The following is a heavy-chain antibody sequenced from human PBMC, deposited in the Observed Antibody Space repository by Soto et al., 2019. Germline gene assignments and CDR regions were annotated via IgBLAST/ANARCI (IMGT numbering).Heavy chain of an antibody. CDR2: VYSSGTT. J-gene: IGHJ4*02. Sequence: SETLSLTCSVSGGSINSYWWSWIRQPAGKGLEWIGRVYSSGTTDYNPSLNSRATLSVETSKNQFSLKLSSVTAADTAVYYCERDIGSYAYGEGYWGQGIQVTVSS. V-gene: IGHV4-4*07. CDR1: GGSINSYW. CDR3: ERDIGSYAYGEGY. D-gene: IGHD3-10*01.